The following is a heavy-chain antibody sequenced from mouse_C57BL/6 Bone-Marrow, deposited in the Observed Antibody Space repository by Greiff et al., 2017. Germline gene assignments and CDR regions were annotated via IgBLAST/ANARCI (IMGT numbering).Heavy chain of an antibody. CDR2: INPNYGTT. J-gene: IGHJ3*01. Sequence: EVKLQQSGPELVKPGASVKISCKASGYSFTDYNMHWVQQSNGKSLEWIGVINPNYGTTSYNQKFTGQATLPVDQSSSTAYMPLKSLTSEDAADYDSARDKRLLPFAYWGQGTLGTVSA. D-gene: IGHD2-1*01. V-gene: IGHV1-39*01. CDR1: GYSFTDYN. CDR3: ARDKRLLPFAY.